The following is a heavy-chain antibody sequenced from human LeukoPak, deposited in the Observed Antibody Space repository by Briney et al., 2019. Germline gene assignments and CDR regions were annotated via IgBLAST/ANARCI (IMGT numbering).Heavy chain of an antibody. CDR1: GFSFSDHY. V-gene: IGHV3-11*01. D-gene: IGHD2-21*01. CDR3: TRDPDYGDPD. Sequence: GGSLRLSCTASGFSFSDHYMTWMRHAPGKGLEWISYITSSGRSTDYADSVKGRFIISRDNAMNSMFLQMSRLRVGDTAVYYCTRDPDYGDPDWGQGTLVTVSS. J-gene: IGHJ4*02. CDR2: ITSSGRST.